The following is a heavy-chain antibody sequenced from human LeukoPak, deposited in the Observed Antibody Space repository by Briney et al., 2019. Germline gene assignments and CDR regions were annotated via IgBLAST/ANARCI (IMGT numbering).Heavy chain of an antibody. Sequence: GGSLRLSCAASGFTFSNYWMDWVRQSPGKGLEWVANIKEDGSDKYYVDSVKGRFTISRDNAKNSLYLQMNSLRAEDAAVYYCARNSGWFRFDYWGQGTLVTVSS. CDR1: GFTFSNYW. J-gene: IGHJ4*02. CDR3: ARNSGWFRFDY. CDR2: IKEDGSDK. V-gene: IGHV3-7*03. D-gene: IGHD6-19*01.